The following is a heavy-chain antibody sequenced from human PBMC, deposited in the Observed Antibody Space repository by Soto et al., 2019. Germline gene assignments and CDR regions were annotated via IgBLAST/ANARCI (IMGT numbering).Heavy chain of an antibody. J-gene: IGHJ4*02. Sequence: EVQLVESGGGLVQPGRSLRLSCAASGFRFSDYSMNWVRQAPGKGLEWISYISAGSATMYYADSVKGRFTISRDNAENSLYLHMNSLRDDDTAVYYCARDIIPHYCGPDNCFGSLDYWGQGTLVTVSS. CDR3: ARDIIPHYCGPDNCFGSLDY. CDR2: ISAGSATM. D-gene: IGHD2-21*01. V-gene: IGHV3-48*02. CDR1: GFRFSDYS.